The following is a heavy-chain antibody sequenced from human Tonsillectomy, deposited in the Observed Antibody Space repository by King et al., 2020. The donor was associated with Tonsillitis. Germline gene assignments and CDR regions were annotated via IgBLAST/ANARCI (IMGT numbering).Heavy chain of an antibody. CDR1: GGSFSGYY. J-gene: IGHJ4*02. CDR2: INHSGST. Sequence: VQLQQWGAGLLKPSETLSLTCAVYGGSFSGYYWSWIRQPPGKGLEWIGEINHSGSTNYNPSLKSRVTISIDTSKNQFSLKRSSVTAAETAVYYCARSSRWLQPGPWVYWGQGTLVTVSS. V-gene: IGHV4-34*01. D-gene: IGHD5-24*01. CDR3: ARSSRWLQPGPWVY.